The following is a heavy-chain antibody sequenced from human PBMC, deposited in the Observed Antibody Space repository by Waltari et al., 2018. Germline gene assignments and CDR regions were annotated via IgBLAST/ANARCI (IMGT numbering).Heavy chain of an antibody. D-gene: IGHD3-10*01. CDR3: AAALGGGISASRPFHF. Sequence: EVQLLQSGAEVKKPGTPVKISCKVSGDTFTDTTIHWIQQAPGKGLQWMVILDPEEGQAVDAEKFQGKVTMTADTSIPTAYMELTSLTSEDTAFYYCAAALGGGISASRPFHFWGQGTMITVSS. J-gene: IGHJ3*01. CDR2: LDPEEGQA. V-gene: IGHV1-69-2*01. CDR1: GDTFTDTT.